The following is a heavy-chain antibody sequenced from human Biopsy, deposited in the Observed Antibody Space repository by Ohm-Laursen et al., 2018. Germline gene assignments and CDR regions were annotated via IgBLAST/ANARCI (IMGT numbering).Heavy chain of an antibody. CDR1: GFTFTDHY. CDR2: AINKANSYII. Sequence: SLRLSCAASGFTFTDHYMDWVRQPPGGGLEWVGRAINKANSYIIEYAASLRGRFTISRDDSKSSLYLQMNSLRTEDTAVYYCVRGANGFDYWGRGTLVTVSS. D-gene: IGHD1-1*01. J-gene: IGHJ4*02. CDR3: VRGANGFDY. V-gene: IGHV3-72*01.